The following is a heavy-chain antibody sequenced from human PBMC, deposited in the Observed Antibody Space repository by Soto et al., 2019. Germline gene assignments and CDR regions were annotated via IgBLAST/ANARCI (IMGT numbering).Heavy chain of an antibody. CDR2: ISGSGSTI. CDR3: AKVFYYYDSSGYYYFDY. CDR1: GFTFSSYA. Sequence: GGSLRLSCAASGFTFSSYAVSWVRQAPGKGPEWISSISGSGSTIYYADSVKGRFTISRDNSKNTLYLQMCSLRAEDTAVYYCAKVFYYYDSSGYYYFDYWGQGTLVTVSS. J-gene: IGHJ4*02. V-gene: IGHV3-23*01. D-gene: IGHD3-22*01.